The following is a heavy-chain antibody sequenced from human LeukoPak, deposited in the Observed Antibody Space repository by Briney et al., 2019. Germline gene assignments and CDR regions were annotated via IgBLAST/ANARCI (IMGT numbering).Heavy chain of an antibody. J-gene: IGHJ6*03. CDR3: TTDNVGSSWYLTYYYYYMDV. CDR1: GFTFSSYS. V-gene: IGHV3-15*01. D-gene: IGHD6-13*01. Sequence: PGGSLRLSCAASGFTFSSYSMSWVRQAPGKGLEWVGRIKSKTDGGTTDYAAPVKGRFTISRDDSKNTLYLQMNSLKTEDTAVCYCTTDNVGSSWYLTYYYYYMDVWGKGTTVTISS. CDR2: IKSKTDGGTT.